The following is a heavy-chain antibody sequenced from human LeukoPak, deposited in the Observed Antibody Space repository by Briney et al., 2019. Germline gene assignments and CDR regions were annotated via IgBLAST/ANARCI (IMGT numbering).Heavy chain of an antibody. Sequence: GGSLRLSCAASGFTFSSYAMHWVRQAPGKGLEWVAVISYDGSNKYYADSVKGRFTISRDNSKNTLYLQMNSLRAEDTAVYYCARESNYWGQGTLVTVSS. V-gene: IGHV3-30*14. CDR1: GFTFSSYA. CDR2: ISYDGSNK. CDR3: ARESNY. J-gene: IGHJ4*02.